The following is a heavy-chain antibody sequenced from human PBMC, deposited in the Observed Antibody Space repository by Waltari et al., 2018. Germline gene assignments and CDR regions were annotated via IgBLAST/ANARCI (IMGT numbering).Heavy chain of an antibody. CDR3: ARDREVGATAMAFDI. CDR2: ISSSSSYI. CDR1: GFTFSSYS. Sequence: EVQLVESGGGLVKPGVSLRLSCAASGFTFSSYSMNWVRQAPGKGLEWVSSISSSSSYIYYADSVKGRFTISRDNAKNSLYLQMNSLRAEDTAVYYCARDREVGATAMAFDIWGQGTMVTVSS. J-gene: IGHJ3*02. D-gene: IGHD1-26*01. V-gene: IGHV3-21*01.